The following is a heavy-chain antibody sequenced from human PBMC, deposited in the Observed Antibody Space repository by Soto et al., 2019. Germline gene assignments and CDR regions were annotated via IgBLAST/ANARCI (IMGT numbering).Heavy chain of an antibody. D-gene: IGHD5-18*01. CDR1: GFTVSSNY. CDR3: ARHGYSYGGDYFDY. V-gene: IGHV3-66*04. CDR2: IYSGGSA. J-gene: IGHJ4*02. Sequence: GGSLRLSCAASGFTVSSNYMSWVRQAPGKGLEWVSVIYSGGSAYYADSVKGRFTISRDNSKNTLYLQMNSLRAEDTAVYYCARHGYSYGGDYFDYWGQGTLVTSPQ.